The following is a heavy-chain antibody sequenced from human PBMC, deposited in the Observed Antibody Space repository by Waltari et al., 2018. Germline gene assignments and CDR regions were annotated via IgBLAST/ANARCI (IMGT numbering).Heavy chain of an antibody. Sequence: EVQLVESGGGLVKPGVSLRLSCAASGFTFSSYSMNWVRQAPGKGLEWVSSISSSSSYIYYADSVKGRFTISRDNAKNSLYLQMNSLRAEDTAVYYCARDQYAGSGWEDYWGQGTLVTVSS. CDR1: GFTFSSYS. J-gene: IGHJ4*02. CDR2: ISSSSSYI. CDR3: ARDQYAGSGWEDY. V-gene: IGHV3-21*01. D-gene: IGHD6-19*01.